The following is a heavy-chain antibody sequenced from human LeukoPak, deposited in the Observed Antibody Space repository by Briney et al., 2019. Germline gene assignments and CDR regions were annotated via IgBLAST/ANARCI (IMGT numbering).Heavy chain of an antibody. V-gene: IGHV1-69*01. Sequence: SVKVSCKASGGTFSSYAISWVRQAPGQGLEWMGGIIPIFGTANYAQKVQGRVTITADESTSTAYMELSSLRSEDTAVYYCARYCSGGSCLDAFDIWGQGTMVTVSS. CDR1: GGTFSSYA. CDR3: ARYCSGGSCLDAFDI. J-gene: IGHJ3*02. CDR2: IIPIFGTA. D-gene: IGHD2-15*01.